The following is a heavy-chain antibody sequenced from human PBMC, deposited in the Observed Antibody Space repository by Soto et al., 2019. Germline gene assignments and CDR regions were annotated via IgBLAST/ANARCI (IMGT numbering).Heavy chain of an antibody. CDR3: AKEQIHLFAAVISISDH. V-gene: IGHV3-23*01. CDR2: ISASGGST. Sequence: GGSLRLSCAASGFPFSSYPMTLVRQSPGKGLEWVSSISASGGSTYYPDSVKGRFTISRDNSKNTLYLQMNSLRADETAVYYSAKEQIHLFAAVISISDHGGQGTLVTVSS. D-gene: IGHD3-3*01. J-gene: IGHJ4*02. CDR1: GFPFSSYP.